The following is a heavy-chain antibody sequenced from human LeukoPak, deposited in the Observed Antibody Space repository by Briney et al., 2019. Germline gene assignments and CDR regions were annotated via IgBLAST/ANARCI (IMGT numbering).Heavy chain of an antibody. V-gene: IGHV5-51*01. CDR1: GYSFTHYW. J-gene: IGHJ4*02. D-gene: IGHD3-9*01. CDR2: VYPGGSET. CDR3: GRVPGLTGDGAWVDY. Sequence: GESLKISCKGSGYSFTHYWIGWVRQVPGKGLEWMGSVYPGGSETFYSPAFQGQVTISADKSISIAYLQWSSLKASDTAIYYCGRVPGLTGDGAWVDYWGQGTLVSVTS.